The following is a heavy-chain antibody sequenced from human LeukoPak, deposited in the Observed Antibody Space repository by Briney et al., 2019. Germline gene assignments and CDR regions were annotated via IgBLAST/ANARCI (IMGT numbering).Heavy chain of an antibody. V-gene: IGHV3-48*01. CDR2: ISSSSSTI. CDR3: ARVTTVVTRKFDY. CDR1: GFTFSSYS. D-gene: IGHD4-23*01. J-gene: IGHJ4*02. Sequence: GGSLRLSCAASGFTFSSYSMNWVRQAPGKGLEWVSYISSSSSTIYYADSVKGRFTISRDNAKNSLYLQMNSLRAEDTAVYYCARVTTVVTRKFDYWGQGTLVTVSS.